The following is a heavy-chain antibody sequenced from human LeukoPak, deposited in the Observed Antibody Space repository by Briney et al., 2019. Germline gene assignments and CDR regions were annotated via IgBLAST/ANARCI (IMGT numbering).Heavy chain of an antibody. Sequence: PSETLSLTCTASGGSMSNSNYYWGWIRQPPGKGLEWIGSISYSGITYYDPSLESRVTISVDTSKTHFSLRLSSVTAADTAVYYCARQKGATHNWFDPWGQGTLVTVSS. CDR2: ISYSGIT. D-gene: IGHD1-26*01. J-gene: IGHJ5*02. CDR3: ARQKGATHNWFDP. V-gene: IGHV4-39*01. CDR1: GGSMSNSNYY.